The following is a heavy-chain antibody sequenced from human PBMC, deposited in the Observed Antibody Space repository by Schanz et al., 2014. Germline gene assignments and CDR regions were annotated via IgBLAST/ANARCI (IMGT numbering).Heavy chain of an antibody. V-gene: IGHV3-64*01. Sequence: EVQLVESGGGLVQPGGSLRLSCAAPGFTLSNYAMHWVRQTPDKGLEWVSGLSANGDSTFYSSSVKGRFTISRDISKNTLYLQMGSLRAEDVAVYYCARKSLVSAHYDSWGQGTLVNVSS. J-gene: IGHJ4*02. CDR2: LSANGDST. CDR3: ARKSLVSAHYDS. CDR1: GFTLSNYA. D-gene: IGHD2-21*01.